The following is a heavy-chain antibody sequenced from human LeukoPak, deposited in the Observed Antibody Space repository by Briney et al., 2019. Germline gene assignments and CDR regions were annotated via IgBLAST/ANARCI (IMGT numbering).Heavy chain of an antibody. D-gene: IGHD2-2*02. CDR1: GGSFSGYY. J-gene: IGHJ5*02. CDR3: ARRYCSSTSCYNP. CDR2: INHSGST. Sequence: SETLSLTCAVYGGSFSGYYWSWIRQPPGKGLEWIGEINHSGSTNYNPSLKSRVTISVDTSKNQFSLKLSSVTAADTAVYYRARRYCSSTSCYNPWGQGTLVTVSS. V-gene: IGHV4-34*01.